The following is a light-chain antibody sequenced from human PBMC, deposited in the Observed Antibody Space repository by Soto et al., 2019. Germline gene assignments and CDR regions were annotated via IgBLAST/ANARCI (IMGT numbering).Light chain of an antibody. Sequence: DIQMTQSPSSLSASVGDRVTITCRASQGISNWLAWYQQKPGKAPKVLIYEASVLESGVPSRFSGSGSGTDCTFTISSLQPEDFTTYYCQQADSFPLTFGGGTKVELK. V-gene: IGKV1-12*01. CDR1: QGISNW. J-gene: IGKJ4*01. CDR3: QQADSFPLT. CDR2: EAS.